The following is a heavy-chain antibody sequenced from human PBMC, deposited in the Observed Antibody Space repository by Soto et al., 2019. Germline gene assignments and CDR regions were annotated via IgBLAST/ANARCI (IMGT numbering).Heavy chain of an antibody. V-gene: IGHV4-38-2*01. D-gene: IGHD6-13*01. CDR3: ARPRVAASGHYFDY. J-gene: IGHJ4*02. Sequence: SGTLSLTCAVSGYSISSGYHWGWVRQPPGKALEWIGSFYHGGSTYYNPSLKSRVTISVDTSKNQFSLELSSVTAADTAVYYCARPRVAASGHYFDYWGQGTLVTVSS. CDR2: FYHGGST. CDR1: GYSISSGYH.